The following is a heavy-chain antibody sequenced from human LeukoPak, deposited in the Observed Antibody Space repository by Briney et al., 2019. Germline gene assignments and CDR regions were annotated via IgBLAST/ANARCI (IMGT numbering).Heavy chain of an antibody. CDR2: IYYSGST. Sequence: SETLSLTCTVSAGSINSYYWSWIRQPPGKGLEWIGYIYYSGSTNYNPSLKSRVTISVDTSKNQFSLKLSSVTAADTAVYYCARDGVAAAASDYWGQGTLVTVSS. CDR3: ARDGVAAAASDY. V-gene: IGHV4-59*12. J-gene: IGHJ4*02. D-gene: IGHD6-13*01. CDR1: AGSINSYY.